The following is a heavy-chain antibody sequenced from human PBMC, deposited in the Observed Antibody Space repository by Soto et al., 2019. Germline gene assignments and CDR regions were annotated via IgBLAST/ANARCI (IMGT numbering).Heavy chain of an antibody. D-gene: IGHD6-6*01. J-gene: IGHJ4*02. CDR3: ARDLSYYSSSSVR. V-gene: IGHV3-21*01. CDR2: ISSSSSYI. Sequence: GGSLRLSCAASGFTFSSYSMNWVRQAPGKGLEWVSSISSSSSYIYYADSVKGRFTISRDSAKNSLYLQMNSLRAEDTAVYYCARDLSYYSSSSVRWGQGTLVTVSS. CDR1: GFTFSSYS.